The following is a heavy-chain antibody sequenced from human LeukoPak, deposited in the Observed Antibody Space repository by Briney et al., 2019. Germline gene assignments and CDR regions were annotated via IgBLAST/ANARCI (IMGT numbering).Heavy chain of an antibody. J-gene: IGHJ4*02. Sequence: SETLSLTCTVSGGSISNYYWSWIRQPPGKGLEWIGEINHSGSTNYNPSLKSRVTISVDTSKNQFSLKLSSVTAADTAVYYCARRSDYWGQGALVTVSS. CDR2: INHSGST. CDR1: GGSISNYY. CDR3: ARRSDY. V-gene: IGHV4-34*01.